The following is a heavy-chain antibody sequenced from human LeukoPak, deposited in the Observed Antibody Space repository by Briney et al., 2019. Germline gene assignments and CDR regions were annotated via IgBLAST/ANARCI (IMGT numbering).Heavy chain of an antibody. J-gene: IGHJ4*02. CDR2: IYHSGST. D-gene: IGHD3-9*01. CDR3: ASSLYDILTGYYTLGY. V-gene: IGHV4-59*01. CDR1: GGSISSYY. Sequence: SETLSLTCTVSGGSISSYYWSWIRQPPGKGLEWIGYIYHSGSTNYNPSLKSRVTISVDTSKNQFSLKLSSVTAADTAVYYCASSLYDILTGYYTLGYWGQGTLVTVSS.